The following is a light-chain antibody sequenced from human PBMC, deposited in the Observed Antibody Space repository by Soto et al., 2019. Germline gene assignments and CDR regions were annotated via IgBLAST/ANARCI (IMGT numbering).Light chain of an antibody. V-gene: IGLV2-14*01. Sequence: QSALTQPASVSGSPGQSITISCTGTSSDVGGYNYVSWLQQHPGKVPKLIIYDVSSRPSGVSNRVSGSKSGNTASLTISGLQAEDEADYYCTSYTSSNTHVFGGGTKLTVL. CDR2: DVS. J-gene: IGLJ2*01. CDR1: SSDVGGYNY. CDR3: TSYTSSNTHV.